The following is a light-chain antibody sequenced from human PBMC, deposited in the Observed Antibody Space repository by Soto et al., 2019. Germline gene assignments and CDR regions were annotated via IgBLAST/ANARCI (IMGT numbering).Light chain of an antibody. Sequence: EIVMTQSPATLSVSPGERATLSCRASQSVSSTYLAWYQQKPGQAPRLLIYSASSRATGIPDRFSGTGAGTDFTLTISRLEPEDFAVYYCQQYGSSSWTFGQGTKVDI. J-gene: IGKJ1*01. V-gene: IGKV3-20*01. CDR3: QQYGSSSWT. CDR2: SAS. CDR1: QSVSSTY.